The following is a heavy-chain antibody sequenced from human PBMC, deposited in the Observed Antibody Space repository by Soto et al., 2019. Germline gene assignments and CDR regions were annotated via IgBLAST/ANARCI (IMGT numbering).Heavy chain of an antibody. D-gene: IGHD2-15*01. Sequence: SETLSLTCAVYGGSFSGYYWSWIRQPPGKGLEWIGEINHSGSTNYNPSLKSRVTISVDTSKNQFSLKLSSVTAADTAVYYCARGLDIVVVVAATIPYYFDYWGQGTLVTV. V-gene: IGHV4-34*01. J-gene: IGHJ4*02. CDR2: INHSGST. CDR1: GGSFSGYY. CDR3: ARGLDIVVVVAATIPYYFDY.